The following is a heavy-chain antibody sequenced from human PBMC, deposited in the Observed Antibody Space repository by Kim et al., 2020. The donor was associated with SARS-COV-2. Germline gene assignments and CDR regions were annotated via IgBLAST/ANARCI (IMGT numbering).Heavy chain of an antibody. CDR2: N. CDR3: ASSGVKPWFDP. V-gene: IGHV6-1*01. J-gene: IGHJ5*02. D-gene: IGHD3-10*01. Sequence: NDYAVSVKSRITINPDTSKNQFSLQLNSVTPEDTAVYYCASSGVKPWFDPWGQGTLVTVSS.